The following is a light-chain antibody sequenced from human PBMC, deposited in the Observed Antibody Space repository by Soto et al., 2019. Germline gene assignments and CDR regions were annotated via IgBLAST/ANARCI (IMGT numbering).Light chain of an antibody. CDR1: QSVSSH. Sequence: EVVMTQSPATLSVSPGDKATLSCRARQSVSSHLAWYQQKPGQAPRLLIYGASTRASGVPARFSGSGSGTEFTLTISSLQSEDFAIYYCQQYDDWRLLTFGGGTKVEI. CDR2: GAS. J-gene: IGKJ4*01. CDR3: QQYDDWRLLT. V-gene: IGKV3-15*01.